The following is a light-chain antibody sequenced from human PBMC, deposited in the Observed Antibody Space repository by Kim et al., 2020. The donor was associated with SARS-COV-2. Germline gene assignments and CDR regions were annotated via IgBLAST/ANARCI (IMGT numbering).Light chain of an antibody. V-gene: IGKV3-15*01. CDR1: QRVNIN. CDR3: QQYNDWPWT. CDR2: GAS. J-gene: IGKJ1*01. Sequence: EIVMTQSPATLSVSPGERATLSCRASQRVNINLAWYQQKPGQAPRLLIYGASTRATGIPSRVSGTGSGTEFTLTISSLQSEDFAVYYCQQYNDWPWTFGQGTKVDIK.